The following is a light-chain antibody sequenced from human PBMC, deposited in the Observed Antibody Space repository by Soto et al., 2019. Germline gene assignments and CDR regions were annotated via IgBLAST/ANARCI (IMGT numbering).Light chain of an antibody. CDR3: QQYNNWPET. J-gene: IGKJ1*01. V-gene: IGKV3-15*01. Sequence: EIVMTQSPATLSVSPGERATLSCRASQSVSINLAWYQQKPGQVPRLLIYGASTRATGIPARFSGSGSGTEFTLTISSLQSEDFAVYYCQQYNNWPETFGQGTKVEIK. CDR2: GAS. CDR1: QSVSIN.